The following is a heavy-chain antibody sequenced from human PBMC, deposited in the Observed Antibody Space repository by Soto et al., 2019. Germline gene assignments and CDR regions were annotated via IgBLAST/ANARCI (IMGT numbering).Heavy chain of an antibody. Sequence: QVQLQESGPGLVKPLETLSLTCNVSGDSITTSGYYWDWIRQPPGKGLEWIGSIYSSGRSYYNPSLSSRVTISLHTAKNQIYLKVNSVTAADTDVHYCVRQATDHTAYYYSAMDVW. V-gene: IGHV4-39*01. D-gene: IGHD2-21*02. CDR1: GDSITTSGYY. J-gene: IGHJ6*01. CDR3: VRQATDHTAYYYSAMDV. CDR2: IYSSGRS.